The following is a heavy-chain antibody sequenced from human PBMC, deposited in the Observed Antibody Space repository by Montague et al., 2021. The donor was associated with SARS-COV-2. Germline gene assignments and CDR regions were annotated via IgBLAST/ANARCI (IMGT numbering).Heavy chain of an antibody. CDR1: GGSFIGYY. V-gene: IGHV4-34*01. CDR2: INPNGNT. J-gene: IGHJ4*02. D-gene: IGHD3-10*01. CDR3: ARRLYSFGSGTYRD. Sequence: SETLSLTCTVPGGSFIGYYWGWIRQPPGKGLEWIGEINPNGNTQYNPSLKSRLTMSLDTSRTHISLQVTSVTAAGTAVYFCARRLYSFGSGTYRDWGQGNLVTVSS.